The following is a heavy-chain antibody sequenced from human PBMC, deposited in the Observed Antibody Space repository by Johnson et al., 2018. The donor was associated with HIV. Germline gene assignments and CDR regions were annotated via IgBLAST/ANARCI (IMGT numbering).Heavy chain of an antibody. Sequence: VQLVESGGGVVRPGGSLRLSCAGSGFTFDDYAMHWVRQAPGKGLEWVSGISWNGGSIGYADSVKGRFTISRDNAKSSLFLQMNSLRGEDTALYYCGKVRIPVAGFDAFDIWGQGTMVTVSS. D-gene: IGHD6-19*01. CDR3: GKVRIPVAGFDAFDI. CDR2: ISWNGGSI. V-gene: IGHV3-9*01. CDR1: GFTFDDYA. J-gene: IGHJ3*02.